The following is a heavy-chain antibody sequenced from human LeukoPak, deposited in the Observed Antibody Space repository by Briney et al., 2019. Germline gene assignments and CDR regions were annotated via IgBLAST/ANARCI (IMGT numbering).Heavy chain of an antibody. CDR1: RFTFSSYA. CDR2: ISGSGGST. J-gene: IGHJ4*02. CDR3: AKDPGVVPAAMDY. Sequence: PGGSLRLSCAASRFTFSSYALSWVSQAQGKGLEWVSAISGSGGSTYYADSVKGRFTISRDNSKNTLYLQMNSLRAEDTAVYYCAKDPGVVPAAMDYWGQGSLVTVSS. V-gene: IGHV3-23*01. D-gene: IGHD2-2*01.